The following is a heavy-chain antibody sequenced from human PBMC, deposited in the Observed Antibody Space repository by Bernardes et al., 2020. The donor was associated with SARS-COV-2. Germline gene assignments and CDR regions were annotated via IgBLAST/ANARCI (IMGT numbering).Heavy chain of an antibody. V-gene: IGHV3-48*04. Sequence: GGSLRLSCAASGFTFSSYSMNWVRQAPGKGLEWVSYTSSSSSTIYYADSVKGRFTISRDNTKHSLYLQMNSLRAEDTAVYYCARGLCCSSTSCYTFGGGTRRLGAFVFWGQGTIVTVSS. J-gene: IGHJ3*01. D-gene: IGHD2-2*02. CDR1: GFTFSSYS. CDR2: TSSSSSTI. CDR3: ARGLCCSSTSCYTFGGGTRRLGAFVF.